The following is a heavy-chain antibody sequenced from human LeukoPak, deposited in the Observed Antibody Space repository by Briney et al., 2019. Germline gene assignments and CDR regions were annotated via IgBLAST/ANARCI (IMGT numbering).Heavy chain of an antibody. Sequence: NPSQTLSLTCTVSGGSISSGSYYWSWIRQPAGKGLEWIGLIYTSGNTNYNPSLKSRVTISVGTSKNQFSLKLSSVTAADTAVYYCARDQIMDSSSWYFDYWGQGTLVTVSS. D-gene: IGHD6-13*01. V-gene: IGHV4-61*02. CDR1: GGSISSGSYY. CDR3: ARDQIMDSSSWYFDY. CDR2: IYTSGNT. J-gene: IGHJ4*02.